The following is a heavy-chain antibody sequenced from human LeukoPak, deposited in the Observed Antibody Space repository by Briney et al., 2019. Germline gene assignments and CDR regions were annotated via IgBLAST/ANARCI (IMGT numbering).Heavy chain of an antibody. D-gene: IGHD5-18*01. Sequence: ASVKVSXKASGYTFPNYDINWVRQATGQGLEWMGWMNFNSGNTGYAQKFQGRVTMTTNTAISTVYMELSSLKSEDTAIYYCAKVGLGNTAIHIWGQGTMVTVSS. CDR1: GYTFPNYD. CDR2: MNFNSGNT. V-gene: IGHV1-8*01. CDR3: AKVGLGNTAIHI. J-gene: IGHJ3*02.